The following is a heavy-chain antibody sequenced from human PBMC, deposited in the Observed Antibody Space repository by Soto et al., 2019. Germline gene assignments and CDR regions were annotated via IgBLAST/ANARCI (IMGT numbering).Heavy chain of an antibody. CDR2: IHYTGSI. CDR3: VREDDGGDRDYYGLDV. V-gene: IGHV4-30-4*01. J-gene: IGHJ6*02. Sequence: QVQLQESGPGLVRPSQTLSLTCTVSGGSINSEHYHLTWIRQAPGKGLEWIGYIHYTGSIRYNPSLQTQVTLSVATSKHLFSLNLTFVTAADTAVYFCVREDDGGDRDYYGLDVWGQGTTVTVSS. CDR1: GGSINSEHYH. D-gene: IGHD2-21*02.